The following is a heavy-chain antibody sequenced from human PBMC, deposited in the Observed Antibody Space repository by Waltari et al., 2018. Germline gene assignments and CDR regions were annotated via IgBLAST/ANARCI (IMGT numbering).Heavy chain of an antibody. Sequence: QVQLVQSGAEVKKPGSSVKVSCKASGGTFSSYAISWVRQAPGQGLAWMGGNSPIFGKANYAQKCQGRVTLTADESTSTADMELSSLRSEDTAVYYCARGRARMTTVTSGYYYDGMDVWGQGTTVTVSS. V-gene: IGHV1-69*13. CDR1: GGTFSSYA. D-gene: IGHD4-17*01. CDR3: ARGRARMTTVTSGYYYDGMDV. CDR2: NSPIFGKA. J-gene: IGHJ6*02.